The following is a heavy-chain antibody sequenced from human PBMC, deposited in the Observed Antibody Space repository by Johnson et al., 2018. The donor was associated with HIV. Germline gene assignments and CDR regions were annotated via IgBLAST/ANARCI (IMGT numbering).Heavy chain of an antibody. CDR3: AKGEPVAFDI. D-gene: IGHD1-14*01. CDR2: IRYDGSDK. V-gene: IGHV3-30*02. Sequence: QVLLVESGGGVVQPGGSLRLSCAASGFTLSSYGMHWVRQAPGKGLEWVAFIRYDGSDKYSADSVEGRFTISRDNSKNTLYLQMNSLRPEDTAVYYCAKGEPVAFDIWGQGTMVTVSS. J-gene: IGHJ3*02. CDR1: GFTLSSYG.